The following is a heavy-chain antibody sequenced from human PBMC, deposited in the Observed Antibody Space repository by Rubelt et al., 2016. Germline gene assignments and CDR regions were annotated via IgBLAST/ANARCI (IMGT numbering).Heavy chain of an antibody. J-gene: IGHJ4*02. D-gene: IGHD3-22*01. CDR1: GYTFTTYG. CDR2: INTYNDKT. CDR3: ARGYFDSTGDFDY. Sequence: QVHLVQSAIEVKKPGASVKISCKTSGYTFTTYGIIWARRAPGQGLEWMGWINTYNDKTNYPQKFQGRVSMTTDSSTNTAYMELRSLRSDDTAVYYWARGYFDSTGDFDYWGQGTLVTVSS. V-gene: IGHV1-18*01.